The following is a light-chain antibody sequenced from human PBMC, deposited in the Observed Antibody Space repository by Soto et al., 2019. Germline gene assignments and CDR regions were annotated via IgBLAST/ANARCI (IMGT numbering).Light chain of an antibody. Sequence: EIVLTQSPATLSLSPGERATLSSRASQSVSSYLAWYQQKPGQAPRLLIYDASNRATGIPARFSGSGSGTDFTLTISSLEPEDFAVYYCQQRSTWPPFSFGPGTKVDIK. CDR3: QQRSTWPPFS. J-gene: IGKJ3*01. V-gene: IGKV3-11*01. CDR2: DAS. CDR1: QSVSSY.